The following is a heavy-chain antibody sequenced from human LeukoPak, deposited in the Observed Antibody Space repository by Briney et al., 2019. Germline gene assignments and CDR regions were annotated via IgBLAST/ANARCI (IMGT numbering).Heavy chain of an antibody. CDR2: IYYSGST. CDR1: GGSINSSY. CDR3: ARDRRGFDAVDI. V-gene: IGHV4-59*01. Sequence: SETLSLTCIVSGGSINSSYWNWLRQPPGTGLECLGYIYYSGSTNYHSFLKRRVTISLDTSKDDFVLKLGPSTAAGPASDYCARDRRGFDAVDIWGQGTMVTVSS. J-gene: IGHJ3*02. D-gene: IGHD3-10*01.